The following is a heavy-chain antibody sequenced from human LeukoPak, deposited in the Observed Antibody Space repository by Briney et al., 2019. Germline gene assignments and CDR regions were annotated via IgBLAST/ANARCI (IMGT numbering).Heavy chain of an antibody. CDR2: ISGGGEGT. Sequence: GGSLRLSCAASGFTFSNYAMNWVRQAPGKGLEWVSGISGGGEGTFYADSVKGRFTISRDISKSTLFLQMNSLRVEDTAVYYCAKANGRYPSNPFDYWGQGNLVTVSS. CDR3: AKANGRYPSNPFDY. CDR1: GFTFSNYA. V-gene: IGHV3-23*01. D-gene: IGHD1-26*01. J-gene: IGHJ4*02.